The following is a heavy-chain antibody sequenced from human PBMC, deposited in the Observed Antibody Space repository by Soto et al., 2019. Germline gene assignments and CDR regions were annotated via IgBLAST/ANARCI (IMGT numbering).Heavy chain of an antibody. CDR3: ARASSGWLGWFDY. CDR2: IYHSGST. CDR1: GYSISTGFN. J-gene: IGHJ4*02. V-gene: IGHV4-38-2*01. Sequence: SETLSLTCAVSGYSISTGFNWAWIRQPPGKGLEWIGSIYHSGSTYYNLSLKSRVTISSDASKNQFSLKLSSVTAADTAVYYCARASSGWLGWFDYWGQGTLVTVSS. D-gene: IGHD6-19*01.